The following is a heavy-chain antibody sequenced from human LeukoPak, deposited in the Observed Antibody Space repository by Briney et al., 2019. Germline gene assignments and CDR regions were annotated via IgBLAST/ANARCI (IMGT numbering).Heavy chain of an antibody. J-gene: IGHJ4*02. V-gene: IGHV3-66*02. CDR2: IYSGGST. CDR1: GFTVSSKY. CDR3: ARDLGGYSGYDFVDY. D-gene: IGHD5-12*01. Sequence: GGSLRLSCIVSGFTVSSKYMTWVRQAPGKGLEWVSAIYSGGSTYYADSVKGRFTISRDNSKNTLYLQMNSLRAEDTAVYYCARDLGGYSGYDFVDYWGQGTLVTVSS.